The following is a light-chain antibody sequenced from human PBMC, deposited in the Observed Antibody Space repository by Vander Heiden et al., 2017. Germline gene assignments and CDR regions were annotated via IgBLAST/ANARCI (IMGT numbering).Light chain of an antibody. CDR2: WAS. Sequence: DIVMTQSPDSLVVSLGERATINCKSSQSVLYSSNNKNYLAWYQQKPGQPPKLLIYWASTRESGVPDRFSGSGSGTDFTLTISSLQAEDVAVYYCQQYYSTPPLTFGQGTKLEIK. J-gene: IGKJ2*01. CDR3: QQYYSTPPLT. CDR1: QSVLYSSNNKNY. V-gene: IGKV4-1*01.